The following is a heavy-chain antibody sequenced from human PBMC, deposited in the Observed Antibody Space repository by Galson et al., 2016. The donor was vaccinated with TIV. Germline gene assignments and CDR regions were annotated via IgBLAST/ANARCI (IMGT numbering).Heavy chain of an antibody. CDR3: ARVMSVTMIIGDNLGPFDS. D-gene: IGHD3-22*01. V-gene: IGHV1-46*03. CDR2: INPSGGSA. J-gene: IGHJ3*01. CDR1: GYSFTSYH. Sequence: SVKVSCKASGYSFTSYHIHWVRQAPGQGLEWMGIINPSGGSASNAQKFQGRVTMTRDTSTSTVYMELSSLRSEDTAVYYCARVMSVTMIIGDNLGPFDSWGQGTMVTVSS.